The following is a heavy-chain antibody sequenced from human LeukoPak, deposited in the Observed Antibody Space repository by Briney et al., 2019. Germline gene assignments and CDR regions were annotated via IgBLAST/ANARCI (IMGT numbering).Heavy chain of an antibody. CDR1: GFTFSSYA. J-gene: IGHJ4*02. CDR2: ISGSGGST. V-gene: IGHV3-23*01. CDR3: AKSNYDLWSGYYGIY. Sequence: PGGSLRLSCAASGFTFSSYAMSWVRQAPGKGLEWVSAISGSGGSTYYADSVKGRFTISRDNSKNTLYLQMNSLRAEDTAVYYSAKSNYDLWSGYYGIYWGQGTLVTVSS. D-gene: IGHD3-3*01.